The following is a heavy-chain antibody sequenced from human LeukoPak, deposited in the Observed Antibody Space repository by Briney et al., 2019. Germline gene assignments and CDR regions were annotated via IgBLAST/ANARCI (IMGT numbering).Heavy chain of an antibody. Sequence: SETLSLTCTVSGGSISSGDYYWSWIRQPPGKGLKWIGYIYYSGSTYYNPSLKSRVTISVDTSKNQFSLKLSSVTAADTAVYYCARVGGYDFWSGYYTDSGGYYFDYWGQGTLVTVSS. J-gene: IGHJ4*02. CDR2: IYYSGST. V-gene: IGHV4-30-4*01. CDR3: ARVGGYDFWSGYYTDSGGYYFDY. D-gene: IGHD3-3*01. CDR1: GGSISSGDYY.